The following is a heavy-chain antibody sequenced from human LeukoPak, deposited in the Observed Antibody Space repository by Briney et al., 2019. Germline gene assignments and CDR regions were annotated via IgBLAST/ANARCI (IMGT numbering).Heavy chain of an antibody. CDR3: AHNIVGGYNYGGPSDAFDI. D-gene: IGHD5-18*01. V-gene: IGHV2-5*02. J-gene: IGHJ3*02. CDR1: GFSLSAPAPG. Sequence: ESGPTLVNPTQTLTLTCTYYGFSLSAPAPGVGWIRQSPVNALEWLALISWDGDKPYSPSLRRTLTITKDTSKNQVFLTMTNMDPVDTATYYCAHNIVGGYNYGGPSDAFDIWGQGTMVTVSS. CDR2: ISWDGDK.